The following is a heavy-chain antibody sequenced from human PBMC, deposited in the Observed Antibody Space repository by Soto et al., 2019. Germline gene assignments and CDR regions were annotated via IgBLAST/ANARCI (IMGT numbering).Heavy chain of an antibody. CDR2: MYFSGST. CDR1: GDSISGSS. Sequence: QVQLQESGPGLVKPSETLSLTCTVSGDSISGSSWSWIRQPPGKGLEWIAYMYFSGSTNYNPSLKSRVTISVDTSKNQFSLKLSSVTAVDTAVYYCARGSGWYFHWGQGTLVTVSS. J-gene: IGHJ4*02. D-gene: IGHD6-19*01. V-gene: IGHV4-59*01. CDR3: ARGSGWYFH.